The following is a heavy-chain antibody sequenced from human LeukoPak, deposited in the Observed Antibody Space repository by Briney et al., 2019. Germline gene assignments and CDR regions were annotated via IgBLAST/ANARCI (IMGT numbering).Heavy chain of an antibody. CDR1: GFDFSFTW. CDR3: AKAGYSYGYTQALDY. Sequence: GGSLRLSCAASGFDFSFTWMSWVRQAPGKGLEWVSAIGGSGGSTYYADTVKGRFAISRDNSKNTLYLQMNSLRAEDTAVYYCAKAGYSYGYTQALDYWGQGTLVTVSS. J-gene: IGHJ4*02. CDR2: IGGSGGST. D-gene: IGHD5-18*01. V-gene: IGHV3-23*01.